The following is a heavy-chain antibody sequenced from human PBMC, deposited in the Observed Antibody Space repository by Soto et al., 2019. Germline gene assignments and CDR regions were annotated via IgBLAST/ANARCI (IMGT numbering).Heavy chain of an antibody. CDR2: INPNSGGT. V-gene: IGHV1-2*02. CDR1: GYTSTGYY. CDR3: ARGAITILLPYYGMDV. J-gene: IGHJ6*02. D-gene: IGHD3-3*01. Sequence: ASVKVSCKASGYTSTGYYMHWVRQAPGQGLEWMGWINPNSGGTNYAQKFQGRVTMTRDTSISTAYMELSRLRSDDTAVYYCARGAITILLPYYGMDVWGQGTTVTVSS.